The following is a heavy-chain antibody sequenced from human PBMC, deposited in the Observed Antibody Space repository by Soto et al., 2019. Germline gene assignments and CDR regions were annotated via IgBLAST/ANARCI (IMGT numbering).Heavy chain of an antibody. CDR3: ARSPAYGDYANLDT. J-gene: IGHJ5*02. D-gene: IGHD4-17*01. V-gene: IGHV4-4*07. Sequence: SETQSLTCTVSGDSVSKYSWNWIRQPAGKGLEWIGRIHSTRSPDYNPSLKSRVTLSVDTSKNQFSLKLSLTSVTAADTAVYYCARSPAYGDYANLDTWGQGTLVTVSS. CDR1: GDSVSKYS. CDR2: IHSTRSP.